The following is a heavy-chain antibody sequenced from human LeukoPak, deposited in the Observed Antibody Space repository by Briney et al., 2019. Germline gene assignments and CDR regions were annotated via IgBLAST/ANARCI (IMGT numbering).Heavy chain of an antibody. CDR2: ISYDGSNK. CDR3: AKLFPEGSSWYRDY. V-gene: IGHV3-30*18. D-gene: IGHD6-13*01. Sequence: GGSLRLSCAASGFTFSSYSMNWVRQAPGKGLEWVAVISYDGSNKYYADSVKGRFTISRDNSKNTLYLQMNSLRAEDTAVYYCAKLFPEGSSWYRDYWGQGTLVTVSS. CDR1: GFTFSSYS. J-gene: IGHJ4*02.